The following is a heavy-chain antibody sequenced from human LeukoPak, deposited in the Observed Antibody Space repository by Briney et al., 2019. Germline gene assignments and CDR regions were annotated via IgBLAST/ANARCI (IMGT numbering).Heavy chain of an antibody. CDR1: GFTFSSYG. CDR3: ANSPDTAMFQLDY. J-gene: IGHJ4*02. V-gene: IGHV3-30*18. Sequence: PGRSLRLSCAASGFTFSSYGMHWVRQAPGKGLEWVAVISYDGSNKYYADSVKGRFTISRDNSKNTLYLQMNSLRAEDTAVYYCANSPDTAMFQLDYWGQGTLVTVSS. D-gene: IGHD5-18*01. CDR2: ISYDGSNK.